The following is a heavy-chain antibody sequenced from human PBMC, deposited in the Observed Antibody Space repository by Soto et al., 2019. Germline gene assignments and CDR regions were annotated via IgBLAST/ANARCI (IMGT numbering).Heavy chain of an antibody. CDR2: INPNSGGT. V-gene: IGHV1-2*04. D-gene: IGHD6-13*01. CDR1: GYTFTVCY. CDR3: AAHIAAAGTKNYYYGMDV. J-gene: IGHJ6*02. Sequence: ASVKVSCKASGYTFTVCYMRWVRQAPGQELEWMGWINPNSGGTNYAQKFQGWVTMTRDTSISTAYMELSSLRSDDTAVYYCAAHIAAAGTKNYYYGMDVWGQGTTVT.